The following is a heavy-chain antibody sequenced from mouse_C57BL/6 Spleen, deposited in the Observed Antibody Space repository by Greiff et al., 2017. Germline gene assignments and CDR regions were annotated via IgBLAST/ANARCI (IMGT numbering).Heavy chain of an antibody. CDR3: ARGTTVVAPYFDY. V-gene: IGHV1-55*01. J-gene: IGHJ2*01. CDR1: GYTFTSYW. Sequence: QVQLQQPGAELVKPGASVKMSCKASGYTFTSYWITWVKQRPGQGLEWIGDIYPGSGSTNYNEKFKSKATLTVDTSSSPAYMQLSSLTSEDSAVYYCARGTTVVAPYFDYWGQGTTLTVSS. D-gene: IGHD1-1*01. CDR2: IYPGSGST.